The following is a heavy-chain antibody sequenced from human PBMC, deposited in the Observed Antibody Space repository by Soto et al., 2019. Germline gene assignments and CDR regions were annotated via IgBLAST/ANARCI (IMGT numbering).Heavy chain of an antibody. CDR2: INPNSGGT. V-gene: IGHV1-2*04. D-gene: IGHD6-13*01. CDR3: ARETGVSSSWTTDQSQFDY. CDR1: GYTFTGYY. Sequence: QVQLVQSGAEVKKPGASVKVSCKASGYTFTGYYMHWVRQAPGQGLEWMGWINPNSGGTNYAQKFQGWVTMTRDTSISTAYMELSRLRSDDTAVYYCARETGVSSSWTTDQSQFDYWGQGTLVTVSS. J-gene: IGHJ4*02.